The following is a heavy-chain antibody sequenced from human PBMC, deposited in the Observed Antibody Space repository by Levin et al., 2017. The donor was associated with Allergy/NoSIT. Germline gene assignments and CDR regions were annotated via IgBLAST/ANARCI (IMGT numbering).Heavy chain of an antibody. CDR1: GGSISSGDYY. V-gene: IGHV4-30-4*01. D-gene: IGHD2-15*01. J-gene: IGHJ4*02. CDR2: IYYSGST. CDR3: ARGVHCSGGSCFDEYYFDY. Sequence: SQTLSLTCTVSGGSISSGDYYWSWIRQPPGKGLEWIGYIYYSGSTYYNPSLKSRVTISVDTSKNQFSLKLSSVTAADTAVYYCARGVHCSGGSCFDEYYFDYWGQGTLVTVSS.